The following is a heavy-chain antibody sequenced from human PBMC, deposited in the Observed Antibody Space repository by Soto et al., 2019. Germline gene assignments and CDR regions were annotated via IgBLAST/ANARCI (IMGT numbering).Heavy chain of an antibody. D-gene: IGHD2-15*01. CDR3: AKEHCSGARGMDV. V-gene: IGHV3-30*18. Sequence: QVQLVESGGGVVQPGRSLRLSCAASGFTFSSYGMHWVRQAPGKGLEWVAVISYDGSNKYYADSVKGRFTISRDNPEKTLYLQMNSLRAEDTAVYYCAKEHCSGARGMDVWGQGTTVTVSS. CDR2: ISYDGSNK. CDR1: GFTFSSYG. J-gene: IGHJ6*02.